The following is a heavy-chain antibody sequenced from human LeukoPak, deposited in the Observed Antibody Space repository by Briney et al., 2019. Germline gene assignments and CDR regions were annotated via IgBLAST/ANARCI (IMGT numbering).Heavy chain of an antibody. CDR1: GYSFFIYG. D-gene: IGHD2-2*01. V-gene: IGHV1-18*01. Sequence: GASVNVSCKTSGYSFFIYGISWVRQAPGQGLEWMGWISAYNGDTDSAQKFQGRITMTTDTSTSTAYMELRRLRSDDTAVYYCARDSLRRYCSSTNCALGVYWGQGTLVTVSS. J-gene: IGHJ4*02. CDR3: ARDSLRRYCSSTNCALGVY. CDR2: ISAYNGDT.